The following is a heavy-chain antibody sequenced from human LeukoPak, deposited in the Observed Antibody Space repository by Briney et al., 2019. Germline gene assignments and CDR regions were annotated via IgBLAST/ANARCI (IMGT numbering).Heavy chain of an antibody. CDR3: ARRQYSSSSGGFYYYMDV. V-gene: IGHV4-4*09. CDR2: IYTSGST. J-gene: IGHJ6*03. D-gene: IGHD6-6*01. CDR1: GGSISSYY. Sequence: SETLSLTCTVSGGSISSYYWSWIRQPPGKGLEWIGYIYTSGSTNYNPSLKSRVTISVDTPKNQFSLKLSSVTAADTAVYYCARRQYSSSSGGFYYYMDVWGKGTTVTVCS.